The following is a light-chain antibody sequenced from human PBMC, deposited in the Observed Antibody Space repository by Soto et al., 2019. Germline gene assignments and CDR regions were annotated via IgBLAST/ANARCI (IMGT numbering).Light chain of an antibody. CDR3: CSFAFGSTLI. Sequence: QSALTQPASVSGSPGQSITISCTGTSSDVGSYDLVSWYQQHPDKAPKLIIYEGSKRPSGVSYRFSGYKTGNTASLTISGLQAEDEADYYCCSFAFGSTLIFGGGTKLTVL. V-gene: IGLV2-23*01. CDR1: SSDVGSYDL. J-gene: IGLJ2*01. CDR2: EGS.